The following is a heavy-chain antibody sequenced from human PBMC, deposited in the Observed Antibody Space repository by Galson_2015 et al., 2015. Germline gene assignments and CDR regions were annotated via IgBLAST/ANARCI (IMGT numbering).Heavy chain of an antibody. CDR2: ISPYNGDT. Sequence: QSGAEVKKPGASVTVSCKASGYTFTNYGISWVRQAPGQGLEWMGWISPYNGDTDYAQKFQGRVSMTTDTSTSTAYMELRSLRSDDTAVYYCARKTTEDVFHIWGQGTMVTVSS. D-gene: IGHD1-1*01. J-gene: IGHJ3*02. CDR1: GYTFTNYG. V-gene: IGHV1-18*01. CDR3: ARKTTEDVFHI.